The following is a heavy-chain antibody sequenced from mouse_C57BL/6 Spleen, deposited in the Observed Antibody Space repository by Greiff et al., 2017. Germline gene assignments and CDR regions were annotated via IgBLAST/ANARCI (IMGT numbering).Heavy chain of an antibody. J-gene: IGHJ4*01. CDR1: GYTFTDYN. V-gene: IGHV1-18*01. CDR3: ARRGSDAMDY. CDR2: INPNNGGT. Sequence: VQLKQSGPELVKPGASVKIPCKASGYTFTDYNMDWVKQSHGKSLEWIGDINPNNGGTIYNQKFKGKATLTVDKSSSTAYMELRSLTSEDTAVYYCARRGSDAMDYWGQGTSVTVSS. D-gene: IGHD3-2*02.